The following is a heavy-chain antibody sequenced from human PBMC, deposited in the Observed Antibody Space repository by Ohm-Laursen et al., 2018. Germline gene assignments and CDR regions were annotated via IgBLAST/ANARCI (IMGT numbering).Heavy chain of an antibody. CDR2: ISWNSGSI. D-gene: IGHD2-15*01. J-gene: IGHJ4*02. V-gene: IGHV3-9*01. CDR1: GFTFYDYA. CDR3: APLTVVVAATPWN. Sequence: RSLRLSCTASGFTFYDYAMHWVRQAPGKGLEWVSGISWNSGSIGYADSVKGRFTISRDNAKNSLYLQMNSLRAEDTALYYCAPLTVVVAATPWNWGQGTLVTVSS.